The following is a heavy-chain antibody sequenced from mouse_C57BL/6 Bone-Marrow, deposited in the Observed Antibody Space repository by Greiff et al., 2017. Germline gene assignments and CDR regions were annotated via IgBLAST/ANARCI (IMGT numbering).Heavy chain of an antibody. V-gene: IGHV5-4*01. CDR1: GFTFSSYA. J-gene: IGHJ3*01. CDR2: ISDGGSYT. D-gene: IGHD2-3*01. CDR3: ARDQDGALAY. Sequence: EVKLVESGGGLVKPGGSLKLSCAASGFTFSSYAMSWVRQTPEKRLEWVATISDGGSYTYYPDNVKGRFTISRDNAKNNLYLQMSHLKSEDTAMYYCARDQDGALAYWGQGTLVTVSA.